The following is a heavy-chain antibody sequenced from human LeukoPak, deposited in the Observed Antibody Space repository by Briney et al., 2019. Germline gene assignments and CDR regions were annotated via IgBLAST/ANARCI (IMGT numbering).Heavy chain of an antibody. CDR1: GFTFSSYS. D-gene: IGHD3-16*02. CDR3: ARDCYVRGSYRSSWFDP. CDR2: ISSSSSYI. J-gene: IGHJ5*02. V-gene: IGHV3-21*01. Sequence: RTGGSLRLSCAASGFTFSSYSMNWVRQAPGKGLEWVSSISSSSSYIYYADSVKGRFTISRDNAKNSLYLQMNSLRAEDTAVYYCARDCYVRGSYRSSWFDPWGQGTLVTVSS.